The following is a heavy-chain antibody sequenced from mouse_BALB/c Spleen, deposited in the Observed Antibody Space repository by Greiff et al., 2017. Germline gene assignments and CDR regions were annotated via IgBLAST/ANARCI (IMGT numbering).Heavy chain of an antibody. CDR1: GFTFSSYG. D-gene: IGHD2-2*01. Sequence: EVQLVESGGGLVQPGGSLKLSCAASGFTFSSYGMSWVRQTPDKRLELVATINSNGGSTYYPDSVKGRFTISRDNAKNTLYLQMSSLKSEDTAMYYCARDYYGYPFAYWGQGTLVTVSA. CDR2: INSNGGST. V-gene: IGHV5-6-3*01. CDR3: ARDYYGYPFAY. J-gene: IGHJ3*01.